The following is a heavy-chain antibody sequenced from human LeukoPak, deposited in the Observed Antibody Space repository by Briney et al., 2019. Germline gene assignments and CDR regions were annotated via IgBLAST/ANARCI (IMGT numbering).Heavy chain of an antibody. CDR1: GASVSSSH. CDR3: SEGDFEPFDH. J-gene: IGHJ4*02. CDR2: LSYTGKT. D-gene: IGHD2/OR15-2a*01. Sequence: PSETLSLTCVVSGASVSSSHWNWIRQLPGQGLEWIGCLSYTGKTDYNPSLTSRVTISLDTSKNQVSLKLKSVTASDTAVYYCSEGDFEPFDHWGQGTLVTVSS. V-gene: IGHV4-59*02.